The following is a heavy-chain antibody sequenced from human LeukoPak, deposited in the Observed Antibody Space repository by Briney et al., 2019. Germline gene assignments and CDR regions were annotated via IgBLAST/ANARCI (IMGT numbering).Heavy chain of an antibody. V-gene: IGHV3-9*03. CDR2: ISWNSGSI. D-gene: IGHD5/OR15-5a*01. Sequence: GGSLRLSCAASGFTFDDYAMHWVRQAPGKGLEWVSGISWNSGSIGYADSVKGRFTISRDNAKNSLYLQMNSLRAEDMALYYCAKGVSTLHYFDYWGQGTLVTVSS. CDR3: AKGVSTLHYFDY. J-gene: IGHJ4*02. CDR1: GFTFDDYA.